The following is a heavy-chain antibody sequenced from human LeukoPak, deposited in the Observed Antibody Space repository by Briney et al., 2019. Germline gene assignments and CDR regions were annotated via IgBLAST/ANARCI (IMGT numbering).Heavy chain of an antibody. CDR2: ISSNGGST. CDR3: ARSLGGYSYGLEGYYFDY. V-gene: IGHV3-64*01. Sequence: GWSLRLSCAASGFTFRSYAMHWVRQAPGKGLEYVSAISSNGGSTYYANSVKGRFTISRDNSKNTLYLQMGSLRAEDMAVYYCARSLGGYSYGLEGYYFDYWGQGTLVTVSS. J-gene: IGHJ4*02. D-gene: IGHD5-18*01. CDR1: GFTFRSYA.